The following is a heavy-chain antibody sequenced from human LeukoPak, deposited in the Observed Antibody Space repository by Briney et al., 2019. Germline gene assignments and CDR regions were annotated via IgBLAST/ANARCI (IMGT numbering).Heavy chain of an antibody. J-gene: IGHJ4*02. CDR3: ARVAYGSGSDFDY. CDR2: INQDGSEK. CDR1: GFTFSNYW. V-gene: IGHV3-7*05. Sequence: GGSLRLSCAASGFTFSNYWMNWVRRAPGIGLEWVANINQDGSEKYYVDSVKGRFTISRDNAKNSLFLQMNSLRAEDTAVYYCARVAYGSGSDFDYWGQGTLVTVSS. D-gene: IGHD3-10*01.